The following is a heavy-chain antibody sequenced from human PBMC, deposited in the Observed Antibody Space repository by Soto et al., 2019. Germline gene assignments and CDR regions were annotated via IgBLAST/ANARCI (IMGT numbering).Heavy chain of an antibody. CDR2: ISSNGGST. J-gene: IGHJ4*02. D-gene: IGHD6-13*01. Sequence: VGFLRLSCSVSGFTFSSYAMHWVRQAPGKGLEYVSSISSNGGSTYYPDSVKGRFTISRDNSKNTLYLQMSSLRVEDTAVYYCVKDRWVDYWGQGTLVTVSS. V-gene: IGHV3-64D*06. CDR1: GFTFSSYA. CDR3: VKDRWVDY.